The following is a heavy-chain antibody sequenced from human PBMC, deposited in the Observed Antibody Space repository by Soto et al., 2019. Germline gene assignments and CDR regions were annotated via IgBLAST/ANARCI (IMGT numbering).Heavy chain of an antibody. Sequence: QLQLQESGPGLVKPSETLSLTCTVSGGSISSSSYYWGWIRQPPGKGLEWIGSIYYSGSTYYNPSLKSRVTISVDTSKNQFSLKLSSVTAADTAVYYCARHTATYYDFWSGPGFLADTQGSFDYWGQGTLVTVSS. CDR2: IYYSGST. J-gene: IGHJ4*02. V-gene: IGHV4-39*01. D-gene: IGHD3-3*01. CDR3: ARHTATYYDFWSGPGFLADTQGSFDY. CDR1: GGSISSSSYY.